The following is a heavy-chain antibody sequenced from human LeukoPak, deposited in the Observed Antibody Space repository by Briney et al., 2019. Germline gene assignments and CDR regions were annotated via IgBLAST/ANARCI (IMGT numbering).Heavy chain of an antibody. Sequence: VASVRVSCKASGYTFTSYDINWVRQATGQGLEWMGWMNPNSGNTGYAQKFQGRVTMTRNTSISTAYMELSSLRSEDTAVYYCARGGGYSYDYGMDVWGQGTTVTVSS. CDR1: GYTFTSYD. J-gene: IGHJ6*02. V-gene: IGHV1-8*01. D-gene: IGHD5-18*01. CDR2: MNPNSGNT. CDR3: ARGGGYSYDYGMDV.